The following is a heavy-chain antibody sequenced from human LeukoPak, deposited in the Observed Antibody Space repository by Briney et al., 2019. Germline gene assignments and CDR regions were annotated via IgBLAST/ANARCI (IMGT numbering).Heavy chain of an antibody. CDR3: ARSSQARYSWFDP. CDR2: ISGSGGST. Sequence: GGSLRLSCAASGFTFSSYTMSWVRQAPGKGLEWVSSISGSGGSTYYADSVKGRFTISRDNSKNTLYLQMNSLRAEDTAVYYCARSSQARYSWFDPWGQGTLVTVSS. V-gene: IGHV3-23*01. D-gene: IGHD5-12*01. CDR1: GFTFSSYT. J-gene: IGHJ5*02.